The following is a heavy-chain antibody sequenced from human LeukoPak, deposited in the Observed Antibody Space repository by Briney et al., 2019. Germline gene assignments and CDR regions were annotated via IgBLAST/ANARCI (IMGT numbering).Heavy chain of an antibody. CDR3: AKEGIAVASHGFDY. CDR2: ISYDGSNK. D-gene: IGHD6-13*01. Sequence: GGSLRLSCAASGFTFSSYGMHWVRQAPGKGLEWVAVISYDGSNKYYADSVKGRFTISRDNSKNTLYLQMSSLRAEDTAVYYCAKEGIAVASHGFDYWGQGTLVTVSS. J-gene: IGHJ4*02. V-gene: IGHV3-30*18. CDR1: GFTFSSYG.